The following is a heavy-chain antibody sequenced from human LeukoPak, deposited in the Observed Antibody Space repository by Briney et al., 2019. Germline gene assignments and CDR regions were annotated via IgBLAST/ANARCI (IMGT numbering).Heavy chain of an antibody. CDR2: INPSGGST. Sequence: GASVKVSCKASGYTFTSYYMHWVRQAPGQGLEWMGIINPSGGSTSYAQKFQGRVTMTRDTSTSTVYMELSSLRSEDTAVYYCARAGGPGGKPYYFDYWGQGTLVTVSS. CDR1: GYTFTSYY. V-gene: IGHV1-46*01. CDR3: ARAGGPGGKPYYFDY. J-gene: IGHJ4*02. D-gene: IGHD4-23*01.